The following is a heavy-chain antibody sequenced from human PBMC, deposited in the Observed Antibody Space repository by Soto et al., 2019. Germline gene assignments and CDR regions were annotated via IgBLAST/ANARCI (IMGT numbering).Heavy chain of an antibody. Sequence: QVQLQESGPGLVKPSETLSVTCSVSGGSIIGYYWHWVRRPPGKGLEWIGYVYSSGTTNYNPSLKSRVTISVDTSKNQFSLNLRSLTAADTAVYYCAREDAGQAAGYGMNVWGQGTKVIVSS. CDR3: AREDAGQAAGYGMNV. V-gene: IGHV4-59*01. J-gene: IGHJ6*02. CDR1: GGSIIGYY. D-gene: IGHD2-15*01. CDR2: VYSSGTT.